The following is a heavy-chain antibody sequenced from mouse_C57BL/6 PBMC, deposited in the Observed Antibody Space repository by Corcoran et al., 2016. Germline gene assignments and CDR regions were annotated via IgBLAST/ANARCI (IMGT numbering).Heavy chain of an antibody. CDR1: GYAITSGYY. CDR3: ASGRFYAKDY. J-gene: IGHJ4*01. V-gene: IGHV3-6*01. Sequence: DVQLQESGPGLVKPSQSLSLTCSVTGYAITSGYYWNWIRQFPGNKLEWMGYISYDGSNNYNPSLKNRISITRDTSKNQFFLKLNSVTTEDTATYYCASGRFYAKDYWGQGTSVTVSS. CDR2: ISYDGSN.